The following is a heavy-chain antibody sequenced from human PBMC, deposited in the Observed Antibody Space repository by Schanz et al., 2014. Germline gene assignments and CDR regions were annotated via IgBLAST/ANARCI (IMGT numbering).Heavy chain of an antibody. V-gene: IGHV3-33*08. Sequence: QVQLVESGGGVVQPGRSLRLSCAASGFTFSSYGMHWVRQSPGKGLEWVANIGYDGSEKYYVDSVKGRFTISRDNSKDTLYLQMSDLTPEDTAVYYCAGAVATIRADSFDIWGQGTMVAVSS. CDR1: GFTFSSYG. J-gene: IGHJ3*02. D-gene: IGHD5-12*01. CDR3: AGAVATIRADSFDI. CDR2: IGYDGSEK.